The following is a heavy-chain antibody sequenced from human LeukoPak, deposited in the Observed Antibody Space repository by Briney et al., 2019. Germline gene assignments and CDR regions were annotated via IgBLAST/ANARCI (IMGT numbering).Heavy chain of an antibody. V-gene: IGHV3-23*01. D-gene: IGHD2/OR15-2a*01. Sequence: GGSLRLSCAASGFTFSSYAMSWVRQAPGKGLEWDSAISGSGGSTYYADSVKGRFTISRDNSKKTLYLQMNSLRAEDAAVYYCARGNSRGLGAFDIWGQGTMVTVSS. J-gene: IGHJ3*02. CDR2: ISGSGGST. CDR1: GFTFSSYA. CDR3: ARGNSRGLGAFDI.